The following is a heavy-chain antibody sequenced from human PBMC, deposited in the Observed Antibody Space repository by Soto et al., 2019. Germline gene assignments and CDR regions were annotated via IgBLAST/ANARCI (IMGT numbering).Heavy chain of an antibody. CDR1: GGSISSGGYY. Sequence: QVQLQESGPGLVKPSQTLSLTCTVSGGSISSGGYYWRWIRQHPGKGLEWIGYIYYSRSTYYNPSLKSRVTISVDTSKNQFSLKLSSVTAADTAVYYCARASPGGYDILTGRQSGFDYWGQGTLVTVSS. CDR3: ARASPGGYDILTGRQSGFDY. D-gene: IGHD3-9*01. CDR2: IYYSRST. J-gene: IGHJ4*02. V-gene: IGHV4-31*03.